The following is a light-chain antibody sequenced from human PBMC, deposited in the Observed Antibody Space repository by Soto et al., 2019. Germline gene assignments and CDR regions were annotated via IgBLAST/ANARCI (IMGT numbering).Light chain of an antibody. CDR1: QSISSY. CDR2: AAS. V-gene: IGKV1-39*01. J-gene: IGKJ4*01. CDR3: QQTYITLT. Sequence: DIQMTQSPSSLSASLGDRVTITCRASQSISSYLNWYQQKPGKAPKLLIYAASSLQSGVPSRFSGSGSGTDFTLTISSLQPEDFATYYCQQTYITLTFGGGTKVDIK.